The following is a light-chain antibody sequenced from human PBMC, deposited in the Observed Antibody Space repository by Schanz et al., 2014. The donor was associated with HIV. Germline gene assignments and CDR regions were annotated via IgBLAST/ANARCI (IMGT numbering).Light chain of an antibody. V-gene: IGKV1-5*03. CDR3: QQYNSYPYT. CDR2: EAS. Sequence: DIQMTQSPSTLAASVGDRVTITCRASQSISTWLAWYQQKPGKAPNLLIFEASSLKGGVPSRFSGSGSGTEFTLTINSLQPDDFATYYCQQYNSYPYTFGQGTKVEMK. CDR1: QSISTW. J-gene: IGKJ2*01.